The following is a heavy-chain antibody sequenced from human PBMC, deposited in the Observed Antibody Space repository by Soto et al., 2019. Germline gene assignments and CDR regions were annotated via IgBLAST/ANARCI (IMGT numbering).Heavy chain of an antibody. Sequence: EVQLVETGGGLIQPGWSLRLSCVASGFTVSSNYMSWVRQAPGKGLEWVSVIYSGGSTYYADSVKGRFTISRDNSKNTLYLQMNSLRAEDTAVYYCARGYDSVDYWGQGTLVTVSS. CDR3: ARGYDSVDY. J-gene: IGHJ4*02. CDR2: IYSGGST. D-gene: IGHD3-3*01. CDR1: GFTVSSNY. V-gene: IGHV3-53*02.